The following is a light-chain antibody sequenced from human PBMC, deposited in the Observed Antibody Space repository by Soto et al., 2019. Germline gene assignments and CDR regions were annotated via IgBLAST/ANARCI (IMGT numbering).Light chain of an antibody. V-gene: IGKV3-20*01. CDR1: QSVSSSS. CDR3: QQYDTSPT. Sequence: EIVLTQSPGTLSLSPGERATLSCRASQSVSSSSLAWYQQKPGQAPRLLIYGASSRATGIPDRFSGSGSGTDFTLTIRRLEPEDFAVYYCQQYDTSPTFGQGTKVDI. CDR2: GAS. J-gene: IGKJ1*01.